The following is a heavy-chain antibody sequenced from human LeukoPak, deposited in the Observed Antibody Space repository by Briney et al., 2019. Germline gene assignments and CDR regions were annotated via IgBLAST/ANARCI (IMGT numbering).Heavy chain of an antibody. Sequence: SETLSLTCPVSGGSINSSDYYWGWIRQPPGKGLEWIGSIYYSGTTYYTPSLKSRVTISVDTSKNQFSLKLSSVTAADAAVYYCARRGAADWLDPWGQGTLVTVSS. J-gene: IGHJ5*02. D-gene: IGHD2-15*01. CDR3: ARRGAADWLDP. CDR1: GGSINSSDYY. CDR2: IYYSGTT. V-gene: IGHV4-39*01.